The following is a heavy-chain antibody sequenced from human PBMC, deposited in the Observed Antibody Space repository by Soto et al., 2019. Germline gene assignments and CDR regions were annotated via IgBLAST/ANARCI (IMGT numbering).Heavy chain of an antibody. V-gene: IGHV3-74*01. CDR2: INGDGSSR. D-gene: IGHD3-3*01. CDR3: VRDRDDFWSGYFSFDP. CDR1: GFTFSNYW. J-gene: IGHJ5*02. Sequence: GGSLRLSCAASGFTFSNYWMHWVRQAPGKGLEWVSRINGDGSSRNYADSVKGRFTISRDNAKNTLYLQMNSLRAEDTAVYYCVRDRDDFWSGYFSFDPWGQGTLVTVSS.